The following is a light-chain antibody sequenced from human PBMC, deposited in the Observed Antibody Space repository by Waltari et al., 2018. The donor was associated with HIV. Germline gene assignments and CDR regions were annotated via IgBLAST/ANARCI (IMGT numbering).Light chain of an antibody. Sequence: QSALTQPRSVSGSPGTSVTISCTGTTSDVGGYTSVSWYQQHPGEAPKLMIYDVSKRPSGVPDRFSGSKSGNTASLTISGLQAEDEADYYCCSYVSSYTPWVFGTGTQVTVL. CDR1: TSDVGGYTS. CDR2: DVS. CDR3: CSYVSSYTPWV. J-gene: IGLJ1*01. V-gene: IGLV2-11*01.